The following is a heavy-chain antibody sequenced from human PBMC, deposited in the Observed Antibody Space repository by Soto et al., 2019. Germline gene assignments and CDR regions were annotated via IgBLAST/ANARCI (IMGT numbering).Heavy chain of an antibody. CDR3: ATLREVQAGPFDY. J-gene: IGHJ4*02. D-gene: IGHD3-10*01. CDR1: XYTFTSYY. CDR2: INPSGGST. V-gene: IGHV1-46*01. Sequence: VKVSCKASXYTFTSYYMHWVRQAPGQGLEWMGIINPSGGSTSYAQKFQGRVTMTRDTSTSTVYMELSSLRSEDTAVYYCATLREVQAGPFDYWGQGTLVTVSS.